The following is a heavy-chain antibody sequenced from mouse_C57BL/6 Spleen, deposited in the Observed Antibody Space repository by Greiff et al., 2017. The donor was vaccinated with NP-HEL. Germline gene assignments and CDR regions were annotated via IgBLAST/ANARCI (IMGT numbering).Heavy chain of an antibody. Sequence: EVHLVESGPGLVKPSQSLSLTCSVTGYSITSGYYWNWIRQFPGNKLEWMGYISYDGSNNYNPSLKNRISITRDTSKNQFFLKLNSVTTEDTATYYCASEWEKSSYNYFDYWGQGTTLTVSS. V-gene: IGHV3-6*01. CDR3: ASEWEKSSYNYFDY. J-gene: IGHJ2*01. D-gene: IGHD1-1*01. CDR1: GYSITSGYY. CDR2: ISYDGSN.